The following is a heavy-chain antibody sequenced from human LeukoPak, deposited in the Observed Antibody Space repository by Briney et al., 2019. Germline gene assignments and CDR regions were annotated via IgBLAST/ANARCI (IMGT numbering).Heavy chain of an antibody. D-gene: IGHD2-15*01. CDR1: GFTFSSYS. Sequence: GGSLRLSCAASGFTFSSYSMNWVRQAPGKGLEWVSYISSSSSTIYYADSVKGRFTISRDNAKNSLYLQMNSLRAEDTAVYYCARQGGYCSGGSCYGGNWFDPWGQGTLVTVSS. J-gene: IGHJ5*02. CDR3: ARQGGYCSGGSCYGGNWFDP. CDR2: ISSSSSTI. V-gene: IGHV3-48*04.